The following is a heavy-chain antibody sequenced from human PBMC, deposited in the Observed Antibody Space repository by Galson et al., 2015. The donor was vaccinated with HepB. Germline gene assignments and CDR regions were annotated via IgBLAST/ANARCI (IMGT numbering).Heavy chain of an antibody. CDR3: ARDRPTGIAAAASFLH. V-gene: IGHV3-21*01. CDR2: ISSTSNYI. J-gene: IGHJ1*01. Sequence: SLRLSCAASGFPFSRYNMNWVRQAPGKGLEWVSSISSTSNYIYYADSVKGRFSISRDNAKNSLYLQMNSLRVEDTAVYYCARDRPTGIAAAASFLHWGQGTLVTVSS. D-gene: IGHD6-25*01. CDR1: GFPFSRYN.